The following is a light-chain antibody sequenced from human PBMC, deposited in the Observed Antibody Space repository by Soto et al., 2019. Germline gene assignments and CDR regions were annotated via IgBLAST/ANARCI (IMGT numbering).Light chain of an antibody. CDR3: AAWDDSLDGVV. V-gene: IGLV1-44*01. CDR2: SNN. J-gene: IGLJ2*01. Sequence: QSVLTQPPSASGTPGQRVTISCSGSSSNIGSNTVNWYQQLPGTAPKLPIYSNNQRPSGVPDRFSGSKSGTAASRAISGLQSEDEADYYCAAWDDSLDGVVVGGGTKL. CDR1: SSNIGSNT.